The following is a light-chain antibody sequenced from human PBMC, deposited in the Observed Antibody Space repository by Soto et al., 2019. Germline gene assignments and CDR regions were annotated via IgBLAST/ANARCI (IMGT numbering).Light chain of an antibody. CDR3: LQDHNYPLT. V-gene: IGKV1-6*02. Sequence: AIQMAQSPSSLSASVGDRVTITCRASQGIGNDVGWYQQKPGKAPKLLIYAATTLQSGVPSRFSGTRSGTDFTLTISRLQPEHFATYYCLQDHNYPLTFGGGTRVDIK. CDR2: AAT. J-gene: IGKJ4*01. CDR1: QGIGND.